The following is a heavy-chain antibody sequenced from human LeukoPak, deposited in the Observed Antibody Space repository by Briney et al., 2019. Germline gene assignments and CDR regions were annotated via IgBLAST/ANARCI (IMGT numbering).Heavy chain of an antibody. D-gene: IGHD3-10*01. CDR1: GYTFTSYG. V-gene: IGHV1-18*01. CDR3: AMSSGSYYNTDAFDI. Sequence: ASVTVSCKASGYTFTSYGISWVRQAPGQGLEWMGWISAYNGNTNYAQKLQGRVTMTTDTSTSTAYMELRSLRSDDTAVYYCAMSSGSYYNTDAFDIWGQGTMVTVSS. J-gene: IGHJ3*02. CDR2: ISAYNGNT.